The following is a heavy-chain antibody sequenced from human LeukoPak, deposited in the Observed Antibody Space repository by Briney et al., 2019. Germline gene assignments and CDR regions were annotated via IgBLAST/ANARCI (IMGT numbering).Heavy chain of an antibody. Sequence: NPGGSLRLSCAASGFTVSSNYMSWVRQAPGKGLEWVSSISSSSSYIYYADSVKGRFTISRDNAKNSLYLQMNSLRAEDTAVYYCARAGSSWYNPWGQGTLVTVSS. J-gene: IGHJ5*02. D-gene: IGHD6-13*01. CDR3: ARAGSSWYNP. CDR2: ISSSSSYI. CDR1: GFTVSSNY. V-gene: IGHV3-21*01.